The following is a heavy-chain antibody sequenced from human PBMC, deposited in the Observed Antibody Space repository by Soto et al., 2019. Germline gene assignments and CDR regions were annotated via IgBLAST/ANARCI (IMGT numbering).Heavy chain of an antibody. V-gene: IGHV3-48*01. Sequence: PGGSLRLSCAASGFTFSSYSMNWVRQAPGKGLEWVSYISSSSSTIYYADSVKGRVTITADKSTSTAYMELSSLRSEDTAVYYCARDRGDGYNNIWGQGTMVTVSS. J-gene: IGHJ3*02. CDR2: ISSSSSTI. D-gene: IGHD5-12*01. CDR3: ARDRGDGYNNI. CDR1: GFTFSSYS.